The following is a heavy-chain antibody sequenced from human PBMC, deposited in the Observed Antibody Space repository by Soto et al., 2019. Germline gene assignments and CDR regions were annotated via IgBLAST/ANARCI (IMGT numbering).Heavy chain of an antibody. D-gene: IGHD3-3*01. V-gene: IGHV4-59*01. CDR1: GGSISSYY. Sequence: QVQLQESGPGLVKPSETLSLTCTVSGGSISSYYWSWIRQPPGKGLEWIGYIYYSGSTNYNPSLKSRVTISVDTSKNQFSLKLSSVTAADTAVYYCARSGVDFWSGPYYYYMDVWGKGTTVTVSS. CDR3: ARSGVDFWSGPYYYYMDV. J-gene: IGHJ6*03. CDR2: IYYSGST.